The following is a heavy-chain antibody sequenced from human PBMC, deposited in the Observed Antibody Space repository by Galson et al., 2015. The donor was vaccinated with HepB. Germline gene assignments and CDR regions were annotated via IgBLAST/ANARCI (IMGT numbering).Heavy chain of an antibody. CDR1: GGAFSSYT. D-gene: IGHD3-10*01. Sequence: SVKVSCKASGGAFSSYTISWVRQAPGQGLEWMGRIIPILGIANYAQKFQGRVTITADKSTSTAYMELSSLRSEDTAVYYCARDRDYGSGSYVGIYYYGMDVWGQGTTVTVSS. CDR3: ARDRDYGSGSYVGIYYYGMDV. V-gene: IGHV1-69*04. CDR2: IIPILGIA. J-gene: IGHJ6*02.